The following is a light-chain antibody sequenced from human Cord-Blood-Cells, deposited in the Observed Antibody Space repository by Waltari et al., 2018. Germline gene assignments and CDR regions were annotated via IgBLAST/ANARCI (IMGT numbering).Light chain of an antibody. CDR2: AAS. J-gene: IGKJ4*01. CDR1: QGISNY. Sequence: DIQMTQSPSSLSASVGDRVTITGRASQGISNYLAWYQQKPGKVPKLLIYAASTLQSGVPSRFSGSGSGTDFTLTISSLQPEEVATYYCQKYNSAPLTLAEGPRWRSN. V-gene: IGKV1-27*01. CDR3: QKYNSAPLT.